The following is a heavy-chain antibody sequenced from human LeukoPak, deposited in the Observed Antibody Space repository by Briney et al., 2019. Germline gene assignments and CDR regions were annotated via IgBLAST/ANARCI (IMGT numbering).Heavy chain of an antibody. D-gene: IGHD1-1*01. Sequence: GGSLRLSCAASGPTFSSSWMTCVPQAPGKGLEWVAHIKEDGTEQYSVHPVKGRFTIPRDNETNSPYLKIYSLSAQDRAFFYCARGNDSWEFDYWGQGTLVSVSS. CDR2: IKEDGTEQ. V-gene: IGHV3-7*05. CDR1: GPTFSSSW. CDR3: ARGNDSWEFDY. J-gene: IGHJ4*02.